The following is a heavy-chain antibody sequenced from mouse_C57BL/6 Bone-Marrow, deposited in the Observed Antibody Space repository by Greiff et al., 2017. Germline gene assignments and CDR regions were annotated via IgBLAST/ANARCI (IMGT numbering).Heavy chain of an antibody. V-gene: IGHV5-9-1*02. CDR3: KREDPYSDHYFDY. CDR2: ISSGGDYI. J-gene: IGHJ2*01. Sequence: EVQGVESGAGLVKPGASLKLSCAASGFTFSSYAMSWVRQTPEKRLEWVAYISSGGDYIYYADTVKGRFTISRDNATNTLYMQLSSLTSEDTAMYYCKREDPYSDHYFDYWGQGTTLTVSS. D-gene: IGHD2-13*01. CDR1: GFTFSSYA.